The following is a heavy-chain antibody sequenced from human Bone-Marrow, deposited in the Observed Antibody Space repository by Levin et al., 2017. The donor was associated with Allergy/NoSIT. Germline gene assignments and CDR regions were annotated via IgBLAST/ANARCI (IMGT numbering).Heavy chain of an antibody. Sequence: HGESLKISCKGSGYSFTSYWISWVRQMPGKGLEWMGRIDPSDSYTNYSPSFQGHVTISADKSISTAYLQWSSLKASDTAMYYCARPVSDYSSTSCYLGVRYYGSGSSEYFQHWGQGTLVTVSS. CDR3: ARPVSDYSSTSCYLGVRYYGSGSSEYFQH. D-gene: IGHD2-2*01. J-gene: IGHJ1*01. CDR1: GYSFTSYW. V-gene: IGHV5-10-1*01. CDR2: IDPSDSYT.